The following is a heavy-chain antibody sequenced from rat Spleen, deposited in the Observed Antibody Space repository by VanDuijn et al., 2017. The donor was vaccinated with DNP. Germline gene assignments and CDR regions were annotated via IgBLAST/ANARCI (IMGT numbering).Heavy chain of an antibody. CDR2: INSAGST. D-gene: IGHD4-6*01. CDR1: GYSITRSYR. CDR3: ARLYCGLDY. V-gene: IGHV3-3*01. Sequence: EVQLQESGPGLVKPSQSLSLTCSVTGYSITRSYRWNWIRKFPGNKLEWMGYINSAGSTYYNPSLKSRISITRDTSKNQFFLQVKSVTTEETATYYCARLYCGLDYWGQGVMVTVSS. J-gene: IGHJ2*01.